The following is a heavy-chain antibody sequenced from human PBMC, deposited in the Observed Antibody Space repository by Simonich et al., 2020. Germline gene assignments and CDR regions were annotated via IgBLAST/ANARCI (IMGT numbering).Heavy chain of an antibody. V-gene: IGHV3-23*01. CDR3: AKDRGERITMIVVVIDAFDI. J-gene: IGHJ3*02. D-gene: IGHD3-22*01. CDR1: GFTFSSYA. CDR2: ISGSGGST. Sequence: GGGLVQPGASLRLSCAASGFTFSSYAMSWVRQAPGKGLVWVSAISGSGGSTYYADSVKGRFTISRDNSKNTLYLQMNSLRAEDTAVYYCAKDRGERITMIVVVIDAFDIWGQGTMVTVSS.